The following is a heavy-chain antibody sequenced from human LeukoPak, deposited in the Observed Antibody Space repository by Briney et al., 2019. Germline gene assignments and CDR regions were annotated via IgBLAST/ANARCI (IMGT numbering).Heavy chain of an antibody. J-gene: IGHJ4*02. V-gene: IGHV1-2*06. CDR1: GYTFTGYY. D-gene: IGHD6-19*01. CDR3: ARLFSSGWNFDY. CDR2: INPNSGGT. Sequence: VASVKVSCKASGYTFTGYYMHWVRQAPGQGLEWMGRINPNSGGTNYAQKFQGRVTMTRDTSISTAYMELSRLRSDDTAVYYCARLFSSGWNFDYWGQGTLVTVS.